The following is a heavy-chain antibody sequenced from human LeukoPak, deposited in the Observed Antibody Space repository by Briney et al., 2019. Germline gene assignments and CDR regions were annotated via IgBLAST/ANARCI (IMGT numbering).Heavy chain of an antibody. CDR1: GYSFTSYW. Sequence: GESLKISCKGSGYSFTSYWIGWVRQKPGKGLEWMGIIYPGDSDTSYSPSFQGQVTISADKSISTVYLQWSSLKASDTALYYCARQSRDGSKTRGYYFDYWGQGTLVTVSS. J-gene: IGHJ4*02. CDR2: IYPGDSDT. D-gene: IGHD2-2*03. CDR3: ARQSRDGSKTRGYYFDY. V-gene: IGHV5-51*01.